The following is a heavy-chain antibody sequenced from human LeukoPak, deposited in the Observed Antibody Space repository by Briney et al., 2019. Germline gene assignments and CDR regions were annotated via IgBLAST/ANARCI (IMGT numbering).Heavy chain of an antibody. CDR1: GYTFTSYY. Sequence: ASVKVSCKASGYTFTSYYMHWVRQAPGQGLEWMGIINPSGGSTSYAQKFQGRVTMTRDTSTSTVYMELSSLRSEDTAVYYCARAGVYGYDFDAFDFWGQGTMVTVSS. J-gene: IGHJ3*01. CDR2: INPSGGST. V-gene: IGHV1-46*01. D-gene: IGHD5-12*01. CDR3: ARAGVYGYDFDAFDF.